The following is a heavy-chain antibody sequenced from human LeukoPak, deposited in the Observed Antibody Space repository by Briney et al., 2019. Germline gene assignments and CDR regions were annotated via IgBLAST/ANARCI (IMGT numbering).Heavy chain of an antibody. D-gene: IGHD4/OR15-4a*01. Sequence: VASVKVSCKASGYTFTSYGISWVRQAPGQGLEWMGWISAYNGNTNYAQKLQGRVTMTTDTSTSTAYMELRGLRSDDTAVYYCARSYANVWVDPWGQGTLVTVSS. CDR1: GYTFTSYG. CDR2: ISAYNGNT. CDR3: ARSYANVWVDP. J-gene: IGHJ5*02. V-gene: IGHV1-18*01.